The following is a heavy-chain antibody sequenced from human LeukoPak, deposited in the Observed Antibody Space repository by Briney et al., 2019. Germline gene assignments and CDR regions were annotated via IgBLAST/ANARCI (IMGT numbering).Heavy chain of an antibody. CDR2: ISTSGTTI. CDR3: ARGKYGGYFIDY. D-gene: IGHD5-12*01. Sequence: GGSLRLSCAASGFTFSDYYMSWIRQAPGEGLEWISYISTSGTTIYYADSVKGRFTISRDNAKNTVYLQMNSLRAEDTAVYYCARGKYGGYFIDYWGQGTLVTVSS. V-gene: IGHV3-11*04. J-gene: IGHJ4*02. CDR1: GFTFSDYY.